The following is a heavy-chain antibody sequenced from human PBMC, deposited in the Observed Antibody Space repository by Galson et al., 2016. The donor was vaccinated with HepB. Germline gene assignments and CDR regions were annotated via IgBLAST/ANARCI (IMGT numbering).Heavy chain of an antibody. D-gene: IGHD1-14*01. CDR1: GYTFTSYL. CDR3: TRGPPWGRTPTDY. Sequence: SVKVSCKASGYTFTSYLIHWVRQAPGQRLEWMGWINGGYGNTKYSQNFQGRVTITTDTSASTAYMELSSLTSEETSLYYCTRGPPWGRTPTDYWGQGTMVIVS. V-gene: IGHV1-3*01. J-gene: IGHJ4*02. CDR2: INGGYGNT.